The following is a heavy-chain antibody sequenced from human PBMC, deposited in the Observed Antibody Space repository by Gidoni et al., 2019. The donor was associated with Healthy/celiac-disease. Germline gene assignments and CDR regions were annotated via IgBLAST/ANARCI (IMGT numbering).Heavy chain of an antibody. J-gene: IGHJ4*02. D-gene: IGHD6-19*01. CDR1: GFTFSRYD. V-gene: IGHV3-30-3*01. CDR2: ISSNGNNR. CDR3: ARGDRIAVAAAMPY. Sequence: QVQLVESGGGVVEPGRSLRLSCAASGFTFSRYDIHWVRQAPGKGLEWVAVISSNGNNRYYADSVKGRYTISRDNSKNTVYLQMDSLRTEDSSVYYCARGDRIAVAAAMPYWGQGTLV.